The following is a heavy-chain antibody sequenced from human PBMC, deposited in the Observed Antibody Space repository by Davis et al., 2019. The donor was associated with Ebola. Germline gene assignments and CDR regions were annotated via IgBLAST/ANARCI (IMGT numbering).Heavy chain of an antibody. CDR1: GFTFSLYA. CDR2: ISANGGST. CDR3: ARASPVTQRP. D-gene: IGHD4-17*01. Sequence: GESLKISCAASGFTFSLYAMNWVRQAPGKGLEWVSGISANGGSTYYADSVRGRFSITRDNSKNTLFLQMDGLRDGDTAVYYCARASPVTQRPWGQGTLVTVSS. V-gene: IGHV3-23*01. J-gene: IGHJ5*02.